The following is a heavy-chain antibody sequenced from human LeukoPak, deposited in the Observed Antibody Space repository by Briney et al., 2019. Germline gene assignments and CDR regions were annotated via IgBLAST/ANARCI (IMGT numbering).Heavy chain of an antibody. CDR1: GGSFSGYY. Sequence: PSETLSLTCAVYGGSFSGYYWSWIRQPPGKGLEWVGEINHSGSTNYNPSLKSRVTISVDTSKNQFSLKLSSVTAADTAVYYCARAYSNYDYWGQGTLVAVSS. J-gene: IGHJ4*02. CDR3: ARAYSNYDY. CDR2: INHSGST. D-gene: IGHD4-11*01. V-gene: IGHV4-34*01.